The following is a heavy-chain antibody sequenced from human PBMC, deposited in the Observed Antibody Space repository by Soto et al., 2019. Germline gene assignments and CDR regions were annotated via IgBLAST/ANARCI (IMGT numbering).Heavy chain of an antibody. CDR3: ARATIFNAFDI. V-gene: IGHV3-13*01. D-gene: IGHD3-3*01. J-gene: IGHJ3*02. Sequence: GGSLRLSCAASGFTFSSYDMHWVRQATGKGLEWVSAIGTAGDTYYPGSVKGRFTISRENAKNSLYLQMNSLRAGDTAVYYCARATIFNAFDIWGQGTMVTVSS. CDR2: IGTAGDT. CDR1: GFTFSSYD.